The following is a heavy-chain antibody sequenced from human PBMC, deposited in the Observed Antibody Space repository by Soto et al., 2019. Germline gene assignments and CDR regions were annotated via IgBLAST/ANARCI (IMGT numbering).Heavy chain of an antibody. J-gene: IGHJ4*02. V-gene: IGHV5-10-1*01. Sequence: AGESLKISCKGSGYSFTSYWISWVRQMPGKGLEWMGRIDPSDSYTNYSPSFQGHVTISADKSISTAYLQWGSLKASDTAMYYCARHGGSGWYNYFDYWGQGTLVTVSS. CDR1: GYSFTSYW. CDR2: IDPSDSYT. CDR3: ARHGGSGWYNYFDY. D-gene: IGHD6-19*01.